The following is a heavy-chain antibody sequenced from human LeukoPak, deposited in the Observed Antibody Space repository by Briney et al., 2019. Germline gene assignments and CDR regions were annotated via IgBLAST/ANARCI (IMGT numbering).Heavy chain of an antibody. V-gene: IGHV3-30-3*01. Sequence: PGRSLRLSCAASGFTFSSYAMHWVRQVPGKGLEWVALISYDGSNKYYANSVKGRFTISRDNSKKPLYLQMTSLRAEDTAVYYCARGAYYYDSSGEGGAFDTWGQGTMVTVPS. J-gene: IGHJ3*02. D-gene: IGHD3-22*01. CDR2: ISYDGSNK. CDR3: ARGAYYYDSSGEGGAFDT. CDR1: GFTFSSYA.